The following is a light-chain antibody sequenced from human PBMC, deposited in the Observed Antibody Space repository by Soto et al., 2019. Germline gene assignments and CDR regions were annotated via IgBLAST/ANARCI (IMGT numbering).Light chain of an antibody. V-gene: IGLV2-14*01. CDR1: SSDVGGYNY. CDR3: SSYTSSSTF. J-gene: IGLJ1*01. CDR2: DVS. Sequence: QSALTQPASVSGSPGQSITISCTGTSSDVGGYNYVSWYQQRPGKAPKLMIYDVSNRPSGVSNRFSGSKSGNTASLTISGLQAEDEADYYCSSYTSSSTFFGTGTKLTVL.